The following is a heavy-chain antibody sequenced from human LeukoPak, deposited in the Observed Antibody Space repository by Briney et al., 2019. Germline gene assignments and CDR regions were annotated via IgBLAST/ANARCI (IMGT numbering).Heavy chain of an antibody. V-gene: IGHV3-21*06. Sequence: GGSLRLSCAASGFTFSSYWMSWVRQAPGKGLEWVSSISRNSRYIYYADSMRGRFTISRDNAKNSLYLQMNSLKPEDTAVYYCARVAEAAAFDSWGQGTLVTVSS. CDR1: GFTFSSYW. J-gene: IGHJ4*02. CDR2: ISRNSRYI. CDR3: ARVAEAAAFDS. D-gene: IGHD6-13*01.